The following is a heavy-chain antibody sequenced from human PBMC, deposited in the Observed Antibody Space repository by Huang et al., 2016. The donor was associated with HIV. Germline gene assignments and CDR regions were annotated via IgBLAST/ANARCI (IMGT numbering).Heavy chain of an antibody. J-gene: IGHJ4*02. Sequence: QVHLVQSGAEVKKPGSSVKVSCKASGDSFTSLPINWVRQAPGQGLEWMGGVVPMLGAATHARKLRGRVTISADEATSTSYMELSRLRSDDTAMYYCATSTPMLGESGGWSGKVVITENVPYVDWGQGTLVTVSS. CDR3: ATSTPMLGESGGWSGKVVITENVPYVD. V-gene: IGHV1-69*01. D-gene: IGHD3-22*01. CDR1: GDSFTSLP. CDR2: VVPMLGAA.